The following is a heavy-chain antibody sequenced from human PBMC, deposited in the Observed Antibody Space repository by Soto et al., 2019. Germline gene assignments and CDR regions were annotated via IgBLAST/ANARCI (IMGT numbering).Heavy chain of an antibody. V-gene: IGHV4-59*08. D-gene: IGHD6-13*01. Sequence: QVQLQESGPGLVKPSETLSLTCTVSGGSISSHYWSWIRQPPGRGLEWIGFIYYSGITDSNPSLTSCFTIYLDAATTHLSLRLRSVTAADTAVYYCARPRGIAPAVWYFALWGRGTLVTVSS. CDR2: IYYSGIT. J-gene: IGHJ2*01. CDR3: ARPRGIAPAVWYFAL. CDR1: GGSISSHY.